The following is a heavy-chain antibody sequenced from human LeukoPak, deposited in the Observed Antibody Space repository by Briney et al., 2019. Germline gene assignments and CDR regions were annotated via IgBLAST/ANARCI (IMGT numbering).Heavy chain of an antibody. V-gene: IGHV4-39*07. J-gene: IGHJ5*02. CDR2: INHSGST. Sequence: SETLSLTCTVSGGSITSSSAYNWGWIRQPPGKGLEWIGEINHSGSTHYNTSLKSRVTISVDTSKNQFSLKLSSVTAADTAVYYCARPGRGYSNWFDPWGQGTLVTVSS. CDR1: GGSITSSSAYN. CDR3: ARPGRGYSNWFDP. D-gene: IGHD3-22*01.